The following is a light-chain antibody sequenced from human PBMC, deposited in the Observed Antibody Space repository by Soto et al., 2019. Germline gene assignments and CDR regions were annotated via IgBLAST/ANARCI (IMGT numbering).Light chain of an antibody. CDR2: RNN. V-gene: IGLV1-47*01. CDR3: AAWDDRLSAYV. CDR1: ISNIGSNP. J-gene: IGLJ1*01. Sequence: QSVLTQPPSASETPGQRVTISCSGGISNIGSNPVYCHQHLPGTAPKLLVYRNNQRPSGVPDRFSDSKSGTSAFLALSGLRSEDEADYYCAAWDDRLSAYVFGTGTKVTVL.